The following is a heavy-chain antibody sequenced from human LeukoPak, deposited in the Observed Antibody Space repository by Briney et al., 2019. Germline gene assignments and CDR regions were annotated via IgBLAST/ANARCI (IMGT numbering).Heavy chain of an antibody. Sequence: PGGSLRLSCAASGFSFSGYGMHWVRQAPGKGLEWVAFIRYDGSNEYYADSVKGRFTISRDNAKNSLYLQMNSLRAEDTAVYYCAREFRNQWIVGATVDYWGQGTLVTVSS. J-gene: IGHJ4*02. D-gene: IGHD1-26*01. CDR1: GFSFSGYG. V-gene: IGHV3-30*02. CDR2: IRYDGSNE. CDR3: AREFRNQWIVGATVDY.